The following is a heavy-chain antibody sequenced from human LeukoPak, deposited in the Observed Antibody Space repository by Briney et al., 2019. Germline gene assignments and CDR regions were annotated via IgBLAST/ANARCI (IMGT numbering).Heavy chain of an antibody. Sequence: SETLSLTCTVSGDSISSRSYYWGWIRQPPGKGLEWIGSIYYSGSTYYNPSLKSRVTISVDTSKNQFSLKLSSVTAADTAVYYCARRLGGAEYFQHWGQGTLVTVSS. CDR2: IYYSGST. D-gene: IGHD3-16*01. J-gene: IGHJ1*01. V-gene: IGHV4-39*01. CDR1: GDSISSRSYY. CDR3: ARRLGGAEYFQH.